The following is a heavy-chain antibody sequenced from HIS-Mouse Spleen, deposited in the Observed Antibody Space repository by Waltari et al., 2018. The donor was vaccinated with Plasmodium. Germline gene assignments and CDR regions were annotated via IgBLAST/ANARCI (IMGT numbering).Heavy chain of an antibody. CDR3: ARDNWGSFGY. Sequence: EVQLVESGGALVTPVGSLSISCAASGSTFSSYSMNWVRQAPGKGLEWISSISSSSSYIYYADSVKGRFTISRDNAKNSLYLQMNSLRAEDTAVYYCARDNWGSFGYWGQGTLVTVSS. CDR2: ISSSSSYI. J-gene: IGHJ4*02. V-gene: IGHV3-21*01. CDR1: GSTFSSYS. D-gene: IGHD7-27*01.